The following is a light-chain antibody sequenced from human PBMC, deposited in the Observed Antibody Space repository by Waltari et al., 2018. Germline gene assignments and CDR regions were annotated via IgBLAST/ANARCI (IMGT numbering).Light chain of an antibody. CDR3: AAWDDSLNGRWV. Sequence: QSVLTQPPSESGTPGQRVTISCSGSSSNIGNNVVNWYQQVPGTTPKLLIYRNDQRPAGFPDRTPGSKSGTSASLAISGLQSEDEAHYYCAAWDDSLNGRWVFGGGTKLTVL. CDR1: SSNIGNNV. CDR2: RND. V-gene: IGLV1-44*01. J-gene: IGLJ2*01.